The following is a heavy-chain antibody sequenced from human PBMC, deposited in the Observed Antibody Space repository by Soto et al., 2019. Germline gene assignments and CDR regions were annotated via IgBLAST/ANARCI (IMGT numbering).Heavy chain of an antibody. CDR3: ATVNIRYYYGSGSYYWRGGVYYGMDV. V-gene: IGHV1-2*04. J-gene: IGHJ6*02. CDR2: INPNSGGT. Sequence: ASVKVSCKASGYTFTGYYMHWVRQAPGQGLEWMGWINPNSGGTNYAQKFQGWVTMTRDTSISTAYMELSRLRSDDTAVYYCATVNIRYYYGSGSYYWRGGVYYGMDVWGQGTTVTVSS. CDR1: GYTFTGYY. D-gene: IGHD3-10*01.